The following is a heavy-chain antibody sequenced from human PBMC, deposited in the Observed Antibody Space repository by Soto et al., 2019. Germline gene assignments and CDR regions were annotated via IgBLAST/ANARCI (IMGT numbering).Heavy chain of an antibody. V-gene: IGHV4-39*01. Sequence: QLQLQESGPGLVKPSETLSLTCTVSGGSISSSSYYWGWIRQPPGKGLEWIGSIYYSGSTYYNPSLKSRVTISVDTSKNQFSLKLSSVTAADTAVYYCAKPIAVAGLYWFDPWGQGTLVTVSS. CDR3: AKPIAVAGLYWFDP. CDR1: GGSISSSSYY. J-gene: IGHJ5*02. CDR2: IYYSGST. D-gene: IGHD6-19*01.